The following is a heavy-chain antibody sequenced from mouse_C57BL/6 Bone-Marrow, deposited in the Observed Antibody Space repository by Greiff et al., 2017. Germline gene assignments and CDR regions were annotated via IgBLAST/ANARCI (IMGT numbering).Heavy chain of an antibody. V-gene: IGHV1-59*01. CDR1: GYTFTSYW. D-gene: IGHD3-2*02. Sequence: QVQLQQPGAELVRPGTSVKLSCKASGYTFTSYWMHWVKQRPGQGLEWIGVIDPSDSYTNYNQKFKGKATLTVDTSSSTAYMQLSSLTSEDSAVYYCAGGTAQATDWVAYWGQGTLVTVSA. J-gene: IGHJ3*01. CDR3: AGGTAQATDWVAY. CDR2: IDPSDSYT.